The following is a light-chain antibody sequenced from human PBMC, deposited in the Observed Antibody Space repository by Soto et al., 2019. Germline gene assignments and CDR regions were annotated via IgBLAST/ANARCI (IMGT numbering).Light chain of an antibody. J-gene: IGKJ3*01. CDR2: NAS. Sequence: EIVLTQSRAPLSVSAGERATLSCRASQTVNIDLVWYNQKPGQAPKVLIFNASARDTGIPASFIGGGSETEFTLTISSLEPEDSTAYFCEQYYTWPFTFGPGTKVDIK. V-gene: IGKV3D-15*01. CDR1: QTVNID. CDR3: EQYYTWPFT.